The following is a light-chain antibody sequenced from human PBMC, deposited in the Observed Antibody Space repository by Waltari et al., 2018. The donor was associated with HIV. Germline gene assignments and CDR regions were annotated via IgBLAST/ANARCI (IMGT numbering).Light chain of an antibody. CDR3: QSAASSVTYVV. CDR2: KDN. J-gene: IGLJ2*01. Sequence: SYELTQPPSVSVSQGQTARITCSGDALPKKYAYWYQQKPGQAPVVVIYKDNERPSWIPERFSGSSSGTTATLTISGVQAEDEADYYCQSAASSVTYVVFGGGTKLTVL. V-gene: IGLV3-25*03. CDR1: ALPKKY.